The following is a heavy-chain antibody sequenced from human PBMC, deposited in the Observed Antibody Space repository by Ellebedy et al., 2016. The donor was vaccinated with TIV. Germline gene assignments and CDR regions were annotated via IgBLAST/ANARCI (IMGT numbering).Heavy chain of an antibody. D-gene: IGHD3-16*02. CDR3: ARGCSTSCYDLHDYVWGSYRPWYFDL. CDR1: GGTFSSYD. CDR2: IIPIFGTA. V-gene: IGHV1-69*13. Sequence: ASVKVSCKASGGTFSSYDISWVRQAPGQGLEWMGGIIPIFGTANYAQKFQGRVTITADETTSTAYMGLSSLRSEDTAVYYCARGCSTSCYDLHDYVWGSYRPWYFDLWGRGTLVTVSS. J-gene: IGHJ2*01.